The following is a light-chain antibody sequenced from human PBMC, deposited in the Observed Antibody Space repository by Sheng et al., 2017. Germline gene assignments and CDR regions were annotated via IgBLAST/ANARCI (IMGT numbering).Light chain of an antibody. J-gene: IGLJ3*02. CDR3: AAWDDSLNGFWV. V-gene: IGLV1-47*01. Sequence: QSVLTQPPSASGTPVQRVTISCSGSSSNIGNNYLNWYQQLPGTAPKLLIYMNNQRPSGVPDRFSASKSGTSASLAISGLRSEDEADYYCAAWDDSLNGFWVFGGGTKLTVL. CDR2: MNN. CDR1: SSNIGNNY.